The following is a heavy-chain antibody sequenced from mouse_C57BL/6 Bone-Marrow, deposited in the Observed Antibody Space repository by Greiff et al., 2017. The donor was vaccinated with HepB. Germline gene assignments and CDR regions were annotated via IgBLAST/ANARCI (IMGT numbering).Heavy chain of an antibody. Sequence: QVQLQQSGAELVRPGTSVKVSCTASGYAFTNYLIEWVKQRPGQGLEWIGVINPGSGGTNYNEKFKGKATLTADKSSSTAYMQLSSLTSEDSAVYFCARENFLAWFAYWGQGTLVTVSA. J-gene: IGHJ3*01. CDR1: GYAFTNYL. CDR3: ARENFLAWFAY. V-gene: IGHV1-54*01. CDR2: INPGSGGT.